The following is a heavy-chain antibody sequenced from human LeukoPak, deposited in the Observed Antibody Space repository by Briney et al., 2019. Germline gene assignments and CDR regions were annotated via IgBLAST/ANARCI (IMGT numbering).Heavy chain of an antibody. CDR2: IYYSGST. Sequence: TSETLSLTCTVSGGSISSYYWSWIRQPPGKGLEWVGYIYYSGSTTYNPSLKSRVTISVDTSKNQFSLKLSSVTAADTAVYYCARAGGTMRWFDPWGQGTLVTVSS. CDR3: ARAGGTMRWFDP. D-gene: IGHD3-22*01. V-gene: IGHV4-59*01. J-gene: IGHJ5*02. CDR1: GGSISSYY.